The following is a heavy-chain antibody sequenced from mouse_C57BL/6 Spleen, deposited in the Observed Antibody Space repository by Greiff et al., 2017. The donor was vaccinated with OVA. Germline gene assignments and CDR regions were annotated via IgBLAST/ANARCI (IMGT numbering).Heavy chain of an antibody. CDR2: INPSNGGT. Sequence: VQLQQPGTELVKPGASVTLSCKASGYTFTSYWMHWVKQRPGQGLEWIGNINPSNGGTNYNEKFKSKATLTVDKSSSTAYMQLSSLTSEDSAVYYCARFITTVVVNFDVWGTGTTVTVSS. CDR1: GYTFTSYW. D-gene: IGHD1-1*01. J-gene: IGHJ1*03. V-gene: IGHV1-53*01. CDR3: ARFITTVVVNFDV.